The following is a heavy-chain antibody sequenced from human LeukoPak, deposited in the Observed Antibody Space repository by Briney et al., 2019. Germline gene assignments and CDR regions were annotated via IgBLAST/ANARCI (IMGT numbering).Heavy chain of an antibody. CDR1: GGSISSYY. CDR3: ARQSGLFDP. J-gene: IGHJ5*02. Sequence: PSETLSLTCTVSGGSISSYYWSWIRQPPGKGLEWIGYIYYSGSTCYNPSLKSRVTISVDTSKNQFSLKLSSVTAADTAVYYCARQSGLFDPWGQGTLVTVSS. D-gene: IGHD3-10*01. CDR2: IYYSGST. V-gene: IGHV4-59*08.